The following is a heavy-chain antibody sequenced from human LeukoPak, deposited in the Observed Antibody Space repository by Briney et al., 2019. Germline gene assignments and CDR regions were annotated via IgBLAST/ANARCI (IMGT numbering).Heavy chain of an antibody. D-gene: IGHD3-3*01. CDR3: AVGITILGVAASFDS. CDR2: IDHRGTA. CDR1: GASYNAYY. J-gene: IGHJ4*02. Sequence: SETMSLTCAVYGASYNAYYWSWIRQPPGKGLEWVGDIDHRGTATYNPSLKSRLSISADASKNQFSLKLNSVTDADTAVYYCAVGITILGVAASFDSWGQGNLVIVSS. V-gene: IGHV4-34*01.